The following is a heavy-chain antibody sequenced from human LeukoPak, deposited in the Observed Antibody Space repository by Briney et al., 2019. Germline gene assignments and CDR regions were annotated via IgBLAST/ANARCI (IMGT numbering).Heavy chain of an antibody. CDR1: GGTFSSYA. CDR2: IIPILGIA. CDR3: ARGLYCSSTSCYMGDFDY. V-gene: IGHV1-69*04. D-gene: IGHD2-2*02. Sequence: GSSVKVSCKASGGTFSSYAISWVRQAPGQGLEWMGRIIPILGIANYAQKFQGRVTITADKSTSTAYMELSSLRSEDTAVYYCARGLYCSSTSCYMGDFDYWGQGTLVTVSS. J-gene: IGHJ4*02.